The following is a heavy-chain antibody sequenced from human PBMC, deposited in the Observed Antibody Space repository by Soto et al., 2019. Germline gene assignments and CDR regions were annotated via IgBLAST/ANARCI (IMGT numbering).Heavy chain of an antibody. J-gene: IGHJ5*01. V-gene: IGHV3-23*01. CDR3: AKSPSGGYDS. Sequence: GGSLRLSCAASGFTFSNFAMIWVRQAPGRGLEWVSAITGSAASTYYADSVKGRFTISRDNSKNTLYLQMNSLRVEDTAVYYCAKSPSGGYDSWGQGTLVTVSS. CDR2: ITGSAAST. D-gene: IGHD2-8*02. CDR1: GFTFSNFA.